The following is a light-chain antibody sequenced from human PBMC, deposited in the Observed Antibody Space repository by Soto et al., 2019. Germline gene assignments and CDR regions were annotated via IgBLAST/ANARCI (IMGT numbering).Light chain of an antibody. CDR3: QQYRDNWT. CDR2: KAS. Sequence: DIQMTQSPSTLSASVGDRVTITCRASQSISSWLAWYQQKPGTAPKLLIYKASTLQSGVPSRFSGSGSGTEFTLTISSLQPDDSATYYCQQYRDNWTFGQGTKVDNK. CDR1: QSISSW. V-gene: IGKV1-5*03. J-gene: IGKJ1*01.